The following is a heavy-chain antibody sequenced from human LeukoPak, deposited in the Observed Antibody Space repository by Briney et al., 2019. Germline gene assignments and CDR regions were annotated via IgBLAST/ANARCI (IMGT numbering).Heavy chain of an antibody. V-gene: IGHV4-34*01. Sequence: SETLSLTCAVYGGSFSSYYWNWIRQPPGKGLEWIGEINHSGSTNYNPSLKSRLSISVDTSKNQVSLKLTSVTAADTAVYYCARGGTMTTVPLWGQGTLVTVSS. CDR3: ARGGTMTTVPL. D-gene: IGHD4-17*01. CDR2: INHSGST. J-gene: IGHJ4*02. CDR1: GGSFSSYY.